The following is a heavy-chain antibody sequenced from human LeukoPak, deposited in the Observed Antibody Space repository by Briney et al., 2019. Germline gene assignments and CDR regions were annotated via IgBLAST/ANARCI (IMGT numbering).Heavy chain of an antibody. CDR2: INTDDSSI. Sequence: PGGSLRLSCAASGFTFSDYSMHWVRQAPGKGLVWVSRINTDDSSITYADSVKGRFTISRDNAKNTLYLQMNSLRAEDTAVYFCARDRSPGILDSWSQGTLVTVSS. CDR3: ARDRSPGILDS. CDR1: GFTFSDYS. V-gene: IGHV3-74*03. J-gene: IGHJ4*02.